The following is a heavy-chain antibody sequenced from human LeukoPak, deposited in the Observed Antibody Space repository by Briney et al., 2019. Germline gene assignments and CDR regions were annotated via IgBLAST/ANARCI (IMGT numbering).Heavy chain of an antibody. D-gene: IGHD6-6*01. CDR2: ISYDGSNK. CDR1: GFTFSSYA. CDR3: AAPPLIYSSSWEYFDY. J-gene: IGHJ4*02. V-gene: IGHV3-30*04. Sequence: GGSLRLSCAASGFTFSSYAMHWVRQAPGKGLEWVAVISYDGSNKYYADSAKGRFTISRDNSKNTLYLQMNSLRAEDTAVYYCAAPPLIYSSSWEYFDYWGQGTLVTVSS.